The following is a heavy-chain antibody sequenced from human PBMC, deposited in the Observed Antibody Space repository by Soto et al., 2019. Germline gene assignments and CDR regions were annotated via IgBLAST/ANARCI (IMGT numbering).Heavy chain of an antibody. V-gene: IGHV1-24*01. J-gene: IGHJ4*02. CDR2: FDPEDGET. CDR1: GYTLTELS. D-gene: IGHD4-17*01. Sequence: QVQLVQSGAEVKKTGASVMVSCKVSGYTLTELSMHWVRQAPGKGLEWMGGFDPEDGETIYAQMFQGRVTMPEDTSTNTAYMERSSLRSQDTAVYDCARGLPYYGDYEEGYNFGYLGQRTPVCVSS. CDR3: ARGLPYYGDYEEGYNFGY.